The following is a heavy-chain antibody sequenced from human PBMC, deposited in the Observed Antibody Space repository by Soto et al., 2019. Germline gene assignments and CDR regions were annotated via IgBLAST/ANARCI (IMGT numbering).Heavy chain of an antibody. CDR2: IYYSGST. D-gene: IGHD6-19*01. J-gene: IGHJ6*02. V-gene: IGHV4-31*03. CDR1: GGSISSGGYY. CDR3: ARDSYSSGWNLRAYYYYGMDV. Sequence: SETLSLTCTVSGGSISSGGYYWSWIRQHPGKGLEWIGYIYYSGSTYYNPSLKSRVTISVDTSKNQFSLKLSSVTAADTAVYYCARDSYSSGWNLRAYYYYGMDVWGQGTTVTGSS.